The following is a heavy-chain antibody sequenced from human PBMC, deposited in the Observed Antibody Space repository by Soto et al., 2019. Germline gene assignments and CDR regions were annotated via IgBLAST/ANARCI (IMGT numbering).Heavy chain of an antibody. CDR3: TTERGHIAALAYYYYGMDV. CDR2: IKSKTDGGTT. V-gene: IGHV3-15*07. J-gene: IGHJ6*02. Sequence: GGSLRLSCAASGLTFSNAWMNWVRQAPGKGLEWVGRIKSKTDGGTTDYAAPVKGRFTISRDDSKNTLYLQMNSLKTEDTAVYYCTTERGHIAALAYYYYGMDVWGQGTTVTVSS. D-gene: IGHD6-6*01. CDR1: GLTFSNAW.